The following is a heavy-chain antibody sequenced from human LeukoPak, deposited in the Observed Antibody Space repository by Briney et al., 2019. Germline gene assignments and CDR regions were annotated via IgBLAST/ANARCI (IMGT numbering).Heavy chain of an antibody. V-gene: IGHV4-39*07. CDR3: ARGITLSPDY. Sequence: SETLSLTCTVSGGSITSTSYYRGWIRQPPGKGLEWIGSMYYSGSTYYNPSLKSRVTISVDTSKTHFSLKLNSVTAADTAVCYCARGITLSPDYWGQGILVTVSS. J-gene: IGHJ4*02. CDR1: GGSITSTSYY. D-gene: IGHD3-22*01. CDR2: MYYSGST.